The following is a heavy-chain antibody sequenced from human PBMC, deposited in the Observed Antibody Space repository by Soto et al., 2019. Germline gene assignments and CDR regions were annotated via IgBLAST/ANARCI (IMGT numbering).Heavy chain of an antibody. CDR1: GFTFSSYA. D-gene: IGHD3-22*01. CDR2: ISGSGGST. Sequence: EVQLLESGGGLVQPGGSLRLSCAASGFTFSSYAMSWVRQAPGKGLEWVSAISGSGGSTYYADSVKGRFTISRDSSKNTLYLQMNSLRAEDTAVYYCAKSSEGWPHFDYWGQGTLVNVSS. J-gene: IGHJ4*02. CDR3: AKSSEGWPHFDY. V-gene: IGHV3-23*01.